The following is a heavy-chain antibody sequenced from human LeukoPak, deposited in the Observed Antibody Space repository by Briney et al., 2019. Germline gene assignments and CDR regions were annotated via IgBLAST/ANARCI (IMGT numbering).Heavy chain of an antibody. CDR1: GFTFSNYW. Sequence: PGGSLRLSCAASGFTFSNYWMHWVRQGPGKGLVWVSRINSDGRPTSYADSVKGRFTISRDNAKNTLYLQMNSLRAEDTAVYYCARDLRTPSDTNIAIDYWGQGTLVTVSS. J-gene: IGHJ4*02. CDR3: ARDLRTPSDTNIAIDY. V-gene: IGHV3-74*01. CDR2: INSDGRPT. D-gene: IGHD4-23*01.